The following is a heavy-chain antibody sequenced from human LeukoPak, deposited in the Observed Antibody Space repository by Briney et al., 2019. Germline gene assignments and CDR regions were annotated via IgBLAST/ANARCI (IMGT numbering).Heavy chain of an antibody. CDR2: ISTYNGNA. D-gene: IGHD1-26*01. Sequence: ASVKVSCKASGYTFTNYGFTWVRQAPGQGPEWMGWISTYNGNANYAQKFQGRVTMTTDTSTSTAYMDLRSLRPDDTAVYYCARARSDNYYQCDYWGQGTLVTVSS. V-gene: IGHV1-18*01. CDR1: GYTFTNYG. J-gene: IGHJ4*02. CDR3: ARARSDNYYQCDY.